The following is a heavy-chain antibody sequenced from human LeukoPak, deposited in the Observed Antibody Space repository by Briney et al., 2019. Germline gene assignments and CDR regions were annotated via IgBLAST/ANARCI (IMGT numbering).Heavy chain of an antibody. CDR3: ARETPGYSSGWYSTWGYYFDY. J-gene: IGHJ4*02. D-gene: IGHD6-19*01. V-gene: IGHV3-53*01. Sequence: GGSLRLSCATSGFAVISNYTSWVRQAPGKGLEWVSVIYSGGSTYYADSVKGRFTISRDNSKNTLYLQMNSLRAEDTAVYYCARETPGYSSGWYSTWGYYFDYWGQGTLVTVSS. CDR1: GFAVISNY. CDR2: IYSGGST.